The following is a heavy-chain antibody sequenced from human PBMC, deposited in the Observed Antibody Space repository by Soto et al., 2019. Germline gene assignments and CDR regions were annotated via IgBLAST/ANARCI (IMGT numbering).Heavy chain of an antibody. V-gene: IGHV3-7*01. CDR3: ASARHIGP. D-gene: IGHD2-21*01. CDR1: GFTLGNYW. Sequence: GRSLRLSCAASGFTLGNYWMSWVRQAPGKGPEWVANIKQDGSERNYVDSVKGRFTISRDNAENSLYLQMNSLRVEDTGVYYCASARHIGPWGQGTLVTVSS. J-gene: IGHJ5*02. CDR2: IKQDGSER.